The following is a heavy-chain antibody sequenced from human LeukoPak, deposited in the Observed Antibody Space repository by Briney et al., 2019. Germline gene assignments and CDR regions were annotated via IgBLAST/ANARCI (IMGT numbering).Heavy chain of an antibody. V-gene: IGHV1-18*01. CDR3: ARGTYESSGYPI. CDR1: GYTFTSYG. D-gene: IGHD3-22*01. Sequence: ASVKVSCKASGYTFTSYGISWVRQAPGQGLEWMGWISTYNGHTNYARKVQGRVTMTRDTSISTAYMELSRLRSDDTAVYYCARGTYESSGYPIWGQGTLVTVSS. CDR2: ISTYNGHT. J-gene: IGHJ4*02.